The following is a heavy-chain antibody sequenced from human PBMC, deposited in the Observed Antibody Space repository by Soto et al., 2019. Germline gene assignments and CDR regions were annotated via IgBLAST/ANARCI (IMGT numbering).Heavy chain of an antibody. CDR2: LYSDGTT. J-gene: IGHJ6*03. CDR3: ARPAWGLWFGYMDV. CDR1: GFSVSRNY. Sequence: GGSLRLSCAASGFSVSRNYMSWVRQAPGKGLEWVSVLYSDGTTYYADSVKDRFTISRHSSNNTLFLRMNSLRTDDTAVYYCARPAWGLWFGYMDVWGKGTTVTVSS. V-gene: IGHV3-53*04. D-gene: IGHD3-10*01.